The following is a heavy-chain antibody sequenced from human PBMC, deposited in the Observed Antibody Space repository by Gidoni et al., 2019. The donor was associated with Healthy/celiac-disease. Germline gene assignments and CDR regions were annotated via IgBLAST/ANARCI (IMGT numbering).Heavy chain of an antibody. CDR2: ISGSGGRK. V-gene: IGHV3-23*01. CDR3: AKDPGSDYGDY. CDR1: VFTFSSYA. J-gene: IGHJ4*02. D-gene: IGHD4-17*01. Sequence: EVQLLESGGGLVQPGGSLRLSCSASVFTFSSYAMSWVRQAAGKGLEWVSAISGSGGRKYYADSVKGRFTISRDNSKNTLYLQMNSLRAEDTAVYYCAKDPGSDYGDYWGQGTLVTVSS.